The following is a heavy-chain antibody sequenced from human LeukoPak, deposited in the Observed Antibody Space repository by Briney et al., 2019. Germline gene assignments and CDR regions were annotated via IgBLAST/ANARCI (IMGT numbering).Heavy chain of an antibody. J-gene: IGHJ5*02. Sequence: SETLSLTCAVYGGSFSGYYWSWIRQPPGKGLKWIGEINHSGSTNYNPSLKSRVTISVDTSKNQFSLKLSSVTAADTAVYYCARGWGSSWFNWFDPWGQGTLVTVSS. CDR2: INHSGST. CDR1: GGSFSGYY. CDR3: ARGWGSSWFNWFDP. V-gene: IGHV4-34*01. D-gene: IGHD6-13*01.